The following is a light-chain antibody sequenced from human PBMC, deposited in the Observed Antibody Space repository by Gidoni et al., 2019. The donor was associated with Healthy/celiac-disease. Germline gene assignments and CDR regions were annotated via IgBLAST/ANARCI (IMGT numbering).Light chain of an antibody. Sequence: SFVLTQPPSVSVAPVKTATITCGGTNSESKTVHWYQQKPGQAPLLVVFDDGDRPAGISDRFSGSNSGNTATLTISRVEAGDEADYSCQVWHSSAHVFFGGGTKLTVL. J-gene: IGLJ2*01. V-gene: IGLV3-21*03. CDR3: QVWHSSAHVF. CDR1: NSESKT. CDR2: DDG.